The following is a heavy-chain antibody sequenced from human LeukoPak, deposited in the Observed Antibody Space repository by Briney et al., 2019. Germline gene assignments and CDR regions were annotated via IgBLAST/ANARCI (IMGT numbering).Heavy chain of an antibody. V-gene: IGHV3-48*03. CDR3: AGGFAGTLFY. Sequence: GGSLRLSCAASGFTFSSYEMNWVRQAPGKGLEWVSYISSSGSTIYYADSVKGRFTISRDNAKNSLYLQMNSLRAEDTAVYYCAGGFAGTLFYWGQGTLVTVSS. CDR2: ISSSGSTI. CDR1: GFTFSSYE. J-gene: IGHJ4*02. D-gene: IGHD6-13*01.